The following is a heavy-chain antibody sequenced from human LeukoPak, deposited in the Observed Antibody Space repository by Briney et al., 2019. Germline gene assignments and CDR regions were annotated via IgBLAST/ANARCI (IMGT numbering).Heavy chain of an antibody. V-gene: IGHV3-15*01. J-gene: IGHJ4*03. CDR1: GFNNGW. CDR2: IKTKTDGETT. Sequence: PGGSLSLSCAASGFNNGWMSWVRQAPGKGLEWVGRIKTKTDGETTDYAAPVKGRFTISRDDSKNTVYLQMNSLKTEDTAVYYCTTLRVPVDNWGPGALCTVSS. CDR3: TTLRVPVDN. D-gene: IGHD2-2*01.